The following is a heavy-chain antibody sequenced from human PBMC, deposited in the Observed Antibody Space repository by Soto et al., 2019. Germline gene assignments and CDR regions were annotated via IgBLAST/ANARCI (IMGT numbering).Heavy chain of an antibody. Sequence: WETLSLSCSVSGDSVSTDRYFWTWIRQPPGKGLEWIAYISYTGDTNYNPSLKSRVTISIDTSRNQFSLTLTSVTAADTAVYFCARIVVGATVDLWGQGSLVTVSS. V-gene: IGHV4-61*01. CDR3: ARIVVGATVDL. CDR1: GDSVSTDRYF. D-gene: IGHD1-26*01. CDR2: ISYTGDT. J-gene: IGHJ5*02.